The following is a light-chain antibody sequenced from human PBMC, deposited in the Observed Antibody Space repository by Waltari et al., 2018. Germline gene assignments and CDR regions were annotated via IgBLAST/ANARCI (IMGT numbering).Light chain of an antibody. J-gene: IGKJ4*01. CDR3: QQYENLPLT. CDR1: QNINNY. Sequence: DIQMTHSPSSLSASVVDRVTITCQASQNINNYLNWYQHKPGKGPKLLIYDVSDLERGVPPRFSGGGFGTEFKLIISSLQPEDAATYYCQQYENLPLTFGGGTTVEI. V-gene: IGKV1-33*01. CDR2: DVS.